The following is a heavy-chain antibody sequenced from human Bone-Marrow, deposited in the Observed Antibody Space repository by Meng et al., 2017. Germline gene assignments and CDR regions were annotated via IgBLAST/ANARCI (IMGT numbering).Heavy chain of an antibody. CDR1: GLTFSTSA. V-gene: IGHV3-23*01. D-gene: IGHD3-10*01. CDR3: GGVRGVDRGAQY. J-gene: IGHJ4*02. CDR2: ITGSETPTTLA. Sequence: GESLKISCDVSGLTFSTSAFNWVRRAPGKGLEYVASITGSETPTTLAFHADSVRGRFTISRDDSRSSLYLQMNNLRVDDTDVYYCGGVRGVDRGAQYWGQGGPVTVSS.